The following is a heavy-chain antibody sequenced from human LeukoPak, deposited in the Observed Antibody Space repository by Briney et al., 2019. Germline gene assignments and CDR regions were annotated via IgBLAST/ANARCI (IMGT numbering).Heavy chain of an antibody. CDR1: GFTFSNYA. Sequence: GGSLRLSCAASGFTFSNYAMHWVRQAPGKGIEWVAVISFDGSNKYYADSVKGRFTISRDNSKSTLYLQMNSLRAEDTALYYCAIGKAIRGTIIKPFDSCGQGTLVTVSS. CDR2: ISFDGSNK. J-gene: IGHJ4*02. D-gene: IGHD3-10*01. CDR3: AIGKAIRGTIIKPFDS. V-gene: IGHV3-30*01.